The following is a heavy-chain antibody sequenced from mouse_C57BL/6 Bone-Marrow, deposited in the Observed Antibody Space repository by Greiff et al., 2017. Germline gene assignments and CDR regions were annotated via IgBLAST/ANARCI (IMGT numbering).Heavy chain of an antibody. CDR3: ARLPYITTVVATNYFDY. CDR1: GYTFTSYG. J-gene: IGHJ2*01. D-gene: IGHD1-1*01. CDR2: IYPRSGNT. V-gene: IGHV1-81*01. Sequence: QVQLQQSGAELARPGASVKLSCKASGYTFTSYGISWVKQRTGQGLEWIGEIYPRSGNTYYNEKFKGKATLTADKSSSTAYMELRSLTSEDSAVYFCARLPYITTVVATNYFDYWGQGTTLTVSS.